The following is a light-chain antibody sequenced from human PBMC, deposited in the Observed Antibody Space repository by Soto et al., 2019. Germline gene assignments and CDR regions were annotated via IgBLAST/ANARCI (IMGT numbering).Light chain of an antibody. CDR2: GSD. CDR1: GSNIGAGYG. Sequence: SVLTQPPSVPGAPWHTVTISFTGSGSNIGAGYGVHWYQQLPGTAPRLLIYGSDDRPSGVPDRFSASVSGNSASLAITGLQTEDEAVYYCQSYDSNLSEVFGPGTKVTVL. CDR3: QSYDSNLSEV. V-gene: IGLV1-40*01. J-gene: IGLJ1*01.